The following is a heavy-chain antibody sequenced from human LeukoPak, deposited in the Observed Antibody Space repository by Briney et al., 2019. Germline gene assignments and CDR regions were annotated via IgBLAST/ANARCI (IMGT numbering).Heavy chain of an antibody. J-gene: IGHJ4*02. CDR1: GYTFTSYG. CDR2: ISAYNVNT. V-gene: IGHV1-18*01. Sequence: ASVKGSCKASGYTFTSYGISCVRQAPGEGLEWMGGISAYNVNTNYAQKRHGRVTITTDTYRSPAYMELGSLRSDDTAVYYCARDKRGNPGAYFDYWGQATLVTVPP. D-gene: IGHD4-23*01. CDR3: ARDKRGNPGAYFDY.